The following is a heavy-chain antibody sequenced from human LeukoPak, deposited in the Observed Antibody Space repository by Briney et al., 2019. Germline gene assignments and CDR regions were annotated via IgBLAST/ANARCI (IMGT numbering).Heavy chain of an antibody. Sequence: GGSLRLSCAASGFTFSSYWMHWVRRGPEKGLVWVARISTDGSFTSYADSVKGRFTISRDNAKNTLYLQMSSLRDEDTAVYYCARGYGTVWGQGTLVAVSS. CDR2: ISTDGSFT. D-gene: IGHD5-18*01. CDR3: ARGYGTV. CDR1: GFTFSSYW. J-gene: IGHJ4*02. V-gene: IGHV3-74*01.